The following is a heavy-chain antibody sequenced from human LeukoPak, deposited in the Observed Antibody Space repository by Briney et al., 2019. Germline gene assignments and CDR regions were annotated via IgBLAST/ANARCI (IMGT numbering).Heavy chain of an antibody. CDR2: IKQDGGEK. V-gene: IGHV3-7*01. J-gene: IGHJ6*02. Sequence: GGSLRLSCAASGFPFSSYWMTWVRQAPGKGLEWVANIKQDGGEKYYVDSVKGRFTISRDNAKNSVYLQMNSLRADDTAVYYCAREDYYGSGIMSLGEVLDVWGQGTTVTVSS. CDR1: GFPFSSYW. D-gene: IGHD3-10*01. CDR3: AREDYYGSGIMSLGEVLDV.